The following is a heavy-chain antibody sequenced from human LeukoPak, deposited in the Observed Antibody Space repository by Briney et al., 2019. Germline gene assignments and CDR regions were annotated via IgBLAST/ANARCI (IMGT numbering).Heavy chain of an antibody. J-gene: IGHJ4*02. CDR1: GGSFSGYY. D-gene: IGHD6-6*01. CDR3: ARAMSIAARLHTIFDY. Sequence: SETLSLTCAVYGGSFSGYYWSWSRQPPGKGLEWMGELNHSGSTNYNPSLKSRVTISVDTSKNQFSLKLTSVPAADTAVYYCARAMSIAARLHTIFDYWGQGTLVTVSS. CDR2: LNHSGST. V-gene: IGHV4-34*01.